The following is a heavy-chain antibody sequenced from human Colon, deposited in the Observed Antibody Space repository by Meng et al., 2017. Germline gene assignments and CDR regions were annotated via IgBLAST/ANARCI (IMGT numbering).Heavy chain of an antibody. CDR2: ISSGSNFI. Sequence: EVQLVESGGGRVKLGGVLRLPCAASGFTFSSHRLNWVRQAPGKGLEWVSTISSGSNFIYYADSLKGRFTISRDNAKNSLYLQIDSLRAEDTAVYYCARDIPGRLFDNWGQGTLVTVSS. J-gene: IGHJ4*02. CDR3: ARDIPGRLFDN. D-gene: IGHD6-6*01. V-gene: IGHV3-21*01. CDR1: GFTFSSHR.